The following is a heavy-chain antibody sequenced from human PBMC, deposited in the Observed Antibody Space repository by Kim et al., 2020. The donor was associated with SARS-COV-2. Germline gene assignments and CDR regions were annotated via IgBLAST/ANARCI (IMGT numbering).Heavy chain of an antibody. V-gene: IGHV1-18*04. CDR2: ISAYNGNT. D-gene: IGHD5-12*01. CDR1: GYTFTSYG. CDR3: HTVEMATITNDY. J-gene: IGHJ4*02. Sequence: ASVKVSCKASGYTFTSYGISWVRQAPGQGLEWMGWISAYNGNTNYAQKLQGRVTMTTDTSTSTAYMELRSLRSDDTAVYYCHTVEMATITNDYWGQGTLVTVSS.